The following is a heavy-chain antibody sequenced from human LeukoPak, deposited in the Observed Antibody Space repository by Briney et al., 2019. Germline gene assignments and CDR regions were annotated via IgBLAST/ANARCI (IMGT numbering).Heavy chain of an antibody. D-gene: IGHD2-2*01. CDR3: AREVDSTPSGYFDY. CDR2: IYHSGST. CDR1: GGSISSSNG. J-gene: IGHJ4*02. V-gene: IGHV4-4*02. Sequence: SETLSLTCAVSGGSISSSNGWSWVRQPPGKGLEWIGEIYHSGSTNYNPSLKSRVTISVDKSKNQFSLKLSSVTAADTAVYYCAREVDSTPSGYFDYWGQGTLVTVSS.